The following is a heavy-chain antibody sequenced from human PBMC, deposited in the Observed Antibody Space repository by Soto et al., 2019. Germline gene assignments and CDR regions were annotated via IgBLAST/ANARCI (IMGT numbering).Heavy chain of an antibody. CDR1: GYTFTSYA. D-gene: IGHD2-15*01. V-gene: IGHV1-3*01. J-gene: IGHJ4*02. CDR2: INAGNANT. CDR3: ARDLGGWPDY. Sequence: QVQLVQSGAEVKKPGASVKVSCKASGYTFTSYAMHWVRQAPGQRLEWMGWINAGNANTTYSPQFQGRVTITRDTPASTAYMELSSLRPEATAVYYCARDLGGWPDYWGPGTLVTVSS.